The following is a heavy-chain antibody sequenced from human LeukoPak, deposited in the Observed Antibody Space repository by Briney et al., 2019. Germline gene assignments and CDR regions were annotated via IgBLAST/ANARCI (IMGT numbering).Heavy chain of an antibody. V-gene: IGHV3-21*01. CDR2: ISVNSRYI. Sequence: KTGGSLRLSCAASGFTFNTYSMNWVRQAPGKGLEWVSSISVNSRYIYYADSLQGRFTISRDNAKNSLYLQMNSLRAEDTAVYYCARADYYETSGPFGYWGQGTLVIVSS. CDR1: GFTFNTYS. D-gene: IGHD3-22*01. J-gene: IGHJ4*02. CDR3: ARADYYETSGPFGY.